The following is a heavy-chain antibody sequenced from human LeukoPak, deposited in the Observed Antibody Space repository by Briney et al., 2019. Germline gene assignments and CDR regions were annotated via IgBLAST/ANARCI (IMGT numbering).Heavy chain of an antibody. CDR2: IYHSGST. D-gene: IGHD3-10*01. CDR1: GGSISSSNW. CDR3: ARQERITMVRGVTKSLNYFYYMDV. J-gene: IGHJ6*03. V-gene: IGHV4-4*02. Sequence: SETLSLTCAVSGGSISSSNWWSWVRQPPGKGLEWIGEIYHSGSTNYNPSLKSRVTISVDKSKNQFSLKLSSVTAADTAVYYCARQERITMVRGVTKSLNYFYYMDVWGKGTTVTISS.